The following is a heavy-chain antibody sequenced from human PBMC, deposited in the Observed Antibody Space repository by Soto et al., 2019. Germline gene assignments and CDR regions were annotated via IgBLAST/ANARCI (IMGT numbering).Heavy chain of an antibody. CDR2: ISSRSSDI. D-gene: IGHD3-10*01. J-gene: IGHJ6*02. CDR3: AREVVTMVRGVIITGYYGMDV. Sequence: EVQLVESGGGLVKPGGSLRLSCAASGLTFSSYSMNWVRQAPGKRLEWVSSISSRSSDIYYADSVKGRFTISRDNAKKXLXLLXTSLRAEDTAVYYCAREVVTMVRGVIITGYYGMDVWGQGTTVTVSS. V-gene: IGHV3-21*01. CDR1: GLTFSSYS.